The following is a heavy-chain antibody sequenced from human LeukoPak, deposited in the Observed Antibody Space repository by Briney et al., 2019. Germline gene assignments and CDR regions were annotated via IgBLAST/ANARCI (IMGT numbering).Heavy chain of an antibody. CDR2: MNPNSGNT. V-gene: IGHV1-8*02. D-gene: IGHD1-26*01. J-gene: IGHJ4*02. CDR3: ARGVGSSDY. Sequence: ASVKVSCKASGYTFTSYGISWVRQAPGQGLEWMGWMNPNSGNTGYAQKFQGRVTMTRNTSISTAYMELSSLRPEDTAVYYCARGVGSSDYWGQGTLVTVSS. CDR1: GYTFTSYG.